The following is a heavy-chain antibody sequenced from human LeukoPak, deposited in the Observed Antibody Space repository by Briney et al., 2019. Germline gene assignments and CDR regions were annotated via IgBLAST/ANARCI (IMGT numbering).Heavy chain of an antibody. D-gene: IGHD3-10*01. V-gene: IGHV1-46*01. CDR2: INPGGDNT. CDR1: GYTFTNYY. Sequence: VASVKLSCKASGYTFTNYYIHWVRQAPGQGLEWMGLINPGGDNTDYAQNFQGRVTMTRDTSTSTVYMGLSSLRSEDTAVYYCARGQVLLWFGESNWFDPWGQGTLVTVSS. J-gene: IGHJ5*02. CDR3: ARGQVLLWFGESNWFDP.